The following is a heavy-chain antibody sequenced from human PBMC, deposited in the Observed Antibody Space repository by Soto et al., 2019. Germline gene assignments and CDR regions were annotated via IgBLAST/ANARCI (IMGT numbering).Heavy chain of an antibody. D-gene: IGHD2-2*01. CDR2: IYYSGST. CDR1: GGSISSGGYY. J-gene: IGHJ6*03. Sequence: SETLSLTCTVSGGSISSGGYYWSWIRQHPGKGLEWIGYIYYSGSTNYNPSLKSRVTISVDTSKNQFSLKLSSVTAADTAVYYCARLGGSISKWYYYYYMDVWGKGTTVTVSS. CDR3: ARLGGSISKWYYYYYMDV. V-gene: IGHV4-31*03.